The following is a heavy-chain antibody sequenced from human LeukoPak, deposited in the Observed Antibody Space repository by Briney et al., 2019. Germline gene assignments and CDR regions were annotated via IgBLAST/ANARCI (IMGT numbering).Heavy chain of an antibody. CDR1: GGSISSGGYS. Sequence: SETLSLTCAVSGGSISSGGYSWSWIRQPPGKGLEWIGYIYHSGSTYYNPSLKSRVTISVDRSKNQFSLKLSSVTAADTAVYYCARGSNYYDSSGYYPYYYYYGMDVWGQGTTVTVSS. CDR2: IYHSGST. J-gene: IGHJ6*02. CDR3: ARGSNYYDSSGYYPYYYYYGMDV. D-gene: IGHD3-22*01. V-gene: IGHV4-30-2*01.